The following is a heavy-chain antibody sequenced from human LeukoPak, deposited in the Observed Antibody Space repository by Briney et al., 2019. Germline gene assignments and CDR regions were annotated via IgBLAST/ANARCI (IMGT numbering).Heavy chain of an antibody. CDR2: IYTSGST. Sequence: SQTLSLTCTVSGGSISSGSYYWSWIRQPAGKGLEWIGRIYTSGSTNYNPSLKSRVTISVDTSKNQFSLKLSSVTAADTAVYFCARVSRYGSVDYWGQGTLVTVSS. V-gene: IGHV4-61*02. CDR3: ARVSRYGSVDY. D-gene: IGHD4-17*01. J-gene: IGHJ4*02. CDR1: GGSISSGSYY.